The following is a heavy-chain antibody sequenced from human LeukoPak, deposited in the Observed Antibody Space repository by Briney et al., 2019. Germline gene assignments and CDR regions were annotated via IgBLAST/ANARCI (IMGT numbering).Heavy chain of an antibody. Sequence: SETLSLTCAVYGGSFSGYYWSWIRQPPGKGLEWIGEINHSGSTNYNPSLKSRVTISVDTSKNQFSLKLSSVTAADTAVYYCARVKRPRKYGIDVWGQGTTVTVSS. J-gene: IGHJ6*02. V-gene: IGHV4-34*01. CDR3: ARVKRPRKYGIDV. CDR1: GGSFSGYY. D-gene: IGHD6-25*01. CDR2: INHSGST.